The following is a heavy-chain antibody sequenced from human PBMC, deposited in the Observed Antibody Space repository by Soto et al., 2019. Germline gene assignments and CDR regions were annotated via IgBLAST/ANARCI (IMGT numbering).Heavy chain of an antibody. CDR3: ASPKVTGISSFDF. D-gene: IGHD3-10*01. V-gene: IGHV3-23*01. CDR1: GFTFNSYG. CDR2: IGGTGAGI. J-gene: IGHJ4*01. Sequence: GGSLRLSCAASGFTFNSYGMPWVRQAPGKGLEWVSAIGGTGAGIYYADSVKGRFTISRDNSKNTLYLQMNSLRAGDTAVYYCASPKVTGISSFDFWAHGTL.